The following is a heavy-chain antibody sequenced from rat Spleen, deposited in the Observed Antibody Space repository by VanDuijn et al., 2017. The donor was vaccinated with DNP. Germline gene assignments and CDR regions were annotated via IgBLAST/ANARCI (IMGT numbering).Heavy chain of an antibody. V-gene: IGHV5-19*01. CDR2: ISPSGGST. D-gene: IGHD1-4*01. CDR1: GFTFSNYG. J-gene: IGHJ2*01. CDR3: ATLTCITNFDY. Sequence: EVQLVESGGGLVQPGRSLKLSCAASGFTFSNYGMHWIRQAPTKGLEWVASISPSGGSTYYPDSVKGRFTISRDNAKSTLYLQMDSLRYEDTATYYCATLTCITNFDYWGQGVMVTVSS.